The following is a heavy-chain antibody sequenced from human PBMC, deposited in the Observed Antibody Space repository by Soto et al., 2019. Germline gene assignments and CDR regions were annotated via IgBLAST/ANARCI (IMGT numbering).Heavy chain of an antibody. D-gene: IGHD3-10*01. CDR2: IVADSGAT. V-gene: IGHV1-18*01. Sequence: QVQLMQSGPELTKPGASVRVSCETSGYPFTTYGLSWVRQAPGQGLEWMGWIVADSGATIYAQKFQGRVTMYRDRSTHTGYMELRSLTSDDSALYYGARVAGYGSGSRRFAFWGQGTLVSVSS. CDR1: GYPFTTYG. J-gene: IGHJ4*02. CDR3: ARVAGYGSGSRRFAF.